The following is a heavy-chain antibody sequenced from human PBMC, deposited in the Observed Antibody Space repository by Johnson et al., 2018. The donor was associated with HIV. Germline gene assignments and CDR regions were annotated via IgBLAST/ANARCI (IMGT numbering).Heavy chain of an antibody. Sequence: EQLVESGGGLVQPGGSLRLSCAASGLTVSSNYMNWVRQAPGKGLEWVSLIYSAGRTFYADSVKGRFTISRDNSENTVFLQMNSLRSEDTAVYFCAKLNPVDDSFDLWGQGTMVTVSS. D-gene: IGHD2-15*01. CDR3: AKLNPVDDSFDL. CDR1: GLTVSSNY. J-gene: IGHJ3*01. V-gene: IGHV3-66*02. CDR2: IYSAGRT.